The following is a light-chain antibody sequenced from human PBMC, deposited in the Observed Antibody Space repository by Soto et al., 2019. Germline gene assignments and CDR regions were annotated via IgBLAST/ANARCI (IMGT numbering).Light chain of an antibody. CDR2: EVS. CDR1: QTARHSDGRTY. V-gene: IGKV2D-29*01. Sequence: DIVMTQIPLSLSVTPGRAASISCKSSQTARHSDGRTYLYWYRQKPGQPPHLLIYEVSNRFSGVPERFSGSGSGTYFTLNISRVEADDVGVYYCMQNIDLPPTFGQGTKLEIK. J-gene: IGKJ2*01. CDR3: MQNIDLPPT.